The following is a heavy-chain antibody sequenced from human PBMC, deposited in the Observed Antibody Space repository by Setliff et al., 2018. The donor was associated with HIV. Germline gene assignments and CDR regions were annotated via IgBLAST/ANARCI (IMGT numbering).Heavy chain of an antibody. J-gene: IGHJ1*01. Sequence: PGGSLRLSCAASGFTFSTYEMNWVRQAPGKGLEWVAYISSSDSTIYYADSVKGRFTIYRDNAKNSLFLQMDSLRVEDTAFYYCARLSPPDDYEDPQGGQWGQGTLVTVSS. D-gene: IGHD4-17*01. CDR1: GFTFSTYE. V-gene: IGHV3-48*03. CDR2: ISSSDSTI. CDR3: ARLSPPDDYEDPQGGQ.